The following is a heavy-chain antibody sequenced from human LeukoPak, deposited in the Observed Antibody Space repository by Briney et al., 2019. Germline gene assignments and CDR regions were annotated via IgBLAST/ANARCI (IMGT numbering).Heavy chain of an antibody. CDR2: INPNNGGT. Sequence: GASVKVSCKASGYTFTDYCISWVRQAPGQGLEWMGWINPNNGGTNYAQNFQGRVTMTRDTYITTAYMDLRRLRLDATAVYYCAVGRRTDFDYWGQGTQVAVSS. D-gene: IGHD1-26*01. CDR3: AVGRRTDFDY. CDR1: GYTFTDYC. V-gene: IGHV1-2*02. J-gene: IGHJ4*02.